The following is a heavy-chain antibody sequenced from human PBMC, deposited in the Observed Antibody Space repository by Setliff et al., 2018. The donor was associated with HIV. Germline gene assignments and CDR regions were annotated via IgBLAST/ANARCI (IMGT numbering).Heavy chain of an antibody. D-gene: IGHD6-19*01. CDR2: MCHNENGVTT. V-gene: IGHV4-59*01. CDR1: GGSIDNYY. CDR3: ARDRGSGWYGYFQQ. J-gene: IGHJ1*01. Sequence: SETLSLTCIVSGGSIDNYYGNWVRQPPGKGPEWIGNMCHNENGVTTNQNPSLKSRIVMYLDRTKNEFSLSLFSATTADTAVYYCARDRGSGWYGYFQQRGQGSQVTVSS.